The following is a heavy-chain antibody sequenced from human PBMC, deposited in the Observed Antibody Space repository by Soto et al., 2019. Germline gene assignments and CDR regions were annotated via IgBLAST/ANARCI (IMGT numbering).Heavy chain of an antibody. V-gene: IGHV3-33*01. CDR3: ARENYYDSSGYYYGLLDY. Sequence: PGGSLRLSCAASGFTFSSYGMHWVRQAPGKGLEWVAVIWYDGSNKYYADSVKGRFTISRDNSKNTLYLQMNSLRAEDTAVYYCARENYYDSSGYYYGLLDYWGQGTLVTVSS. J-gene: IGHJ4*02. D-gene: IGHD3-22*01. CDR1: GFTFSSYG. CDR2: IWYDGSNK.